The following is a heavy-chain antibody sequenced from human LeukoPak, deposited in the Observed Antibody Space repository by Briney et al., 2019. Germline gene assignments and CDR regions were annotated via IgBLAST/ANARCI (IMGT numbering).Heavy chain of an antibody. D-gene: IGHD3-22*01. J-gene: IGHJ6*02. V-gene: IGHV3-49*03. Sequence: GGSLRLSCTASGFTLGDYAMSWFRQAPGKGLEWVGFIRSRAYGGTTEYAASVKGRFTISRDDSKRIAYLQMNSLKTEDTAVYYCTRYYDSSGYSVWGQGTTVTVSS. CDR1: GFTLGDYA. CDR3: TRYYDSSGYSV. CDR2: IRSRAYGGTT.